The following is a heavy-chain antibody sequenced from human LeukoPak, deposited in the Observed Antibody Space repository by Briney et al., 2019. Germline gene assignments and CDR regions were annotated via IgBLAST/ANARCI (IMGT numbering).Heavy chain of an antibody. CDR3: ERGVVSGRFGDYYYYMDV. D-gene: IGHD3-16*01. CDR2: VNDRGST. CDR1: GGSFSVHY. Sequence: SETLSLTCAVYGGSFSVHYWTWIRQPPGKGLQWIGEVNDRGSTNYNPSLKSRPTISEDKSKKQFSLRLPSVTAADTAVYYCERGVVSGRFGDYYYYMDVWGKGTTVTVSS. V-gene: IGHV4-34*01. J-gene: IGHJ6*03.